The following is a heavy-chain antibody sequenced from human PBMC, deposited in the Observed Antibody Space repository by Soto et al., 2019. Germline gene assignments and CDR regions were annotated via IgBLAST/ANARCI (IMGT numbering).Heavy chain of an antibody. CDR3: AKGKAHTLFGVDTLFDY. J-gene: IGHJ4*02. CDR1: GFPFGSHA. CDR2: ASGNGGTT. Sequence: PGGSLRLSCAASGFPFGSHAMSWVRQAPGKGLEWVSLASGNGGTTNYADSVKGRFTISRDNSQKTLYLQMNSLRAEDAAIYYCAKGKAHTLFGVDTLFDYWGQGTLVTVSS. V-gene: IGHV3-23*01. D-gene: IGHD3-3*01.